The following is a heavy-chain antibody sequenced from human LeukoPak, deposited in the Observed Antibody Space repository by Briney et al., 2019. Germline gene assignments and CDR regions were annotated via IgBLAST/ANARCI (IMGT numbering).Heavy chain of an antibody. CDR3: ARDYRYNDY. D-gene: IGHD1-14*01. Sequence: ASVKVSCKASGYTFTDFAMNWLRQAPGQGLEWMGWINTNTGKPTYAQGLTGRFVFSLDTSVSTAYLQISSLKAEDTAVYYCARDYRYNDYWGQGTLVTVSS. V-gene: IGHV7-4-1*02. J-gene: IGHJ4*02. CDR2: INTNTGKP. CDR1: GYTFTDFA.